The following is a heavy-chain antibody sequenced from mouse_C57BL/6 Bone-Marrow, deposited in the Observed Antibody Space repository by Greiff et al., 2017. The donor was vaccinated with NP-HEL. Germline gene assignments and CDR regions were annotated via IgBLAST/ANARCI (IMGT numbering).Heavy chain of an antibody. CDR3: ARYGLRFYYFDY. Sequence: VESGGGLVQPGGSLSLSCAASGFTFTDYYMSWVRQPPGKALEWLGFIRNKANGYTTEYSASVKGRFTISSDNSQSILYLQMNALRAEDSATYYCARYGLRFYYFDYWGQGTTLTVSS. J-gene: IGHJ2*01. CDR1: GFTFTDYY. V-gene: IGHV7-3*01. CDR2: IRNKANGYTT. D-gene: IGHD3-1*01.